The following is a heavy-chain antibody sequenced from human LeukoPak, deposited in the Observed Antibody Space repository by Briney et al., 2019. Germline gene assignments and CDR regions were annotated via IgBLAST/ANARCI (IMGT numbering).Heavy chain of an antibody. V-gene: IGHV1-2*02. CDR2: INPNTGST. CDR3: ARDLPDTDYYETIGDYYPRYFDY. CDR1: GYTFIGYY. Sequence: ASVKVSCKASGYTFIGYYMHWVRQAPGHGLEWMGYINPNTGSTNFAQKFQGRVTISRDTSISTAYMELSRLKSDDTAVYYCARDLPDTDYYETIGDYYPRYFDYWGQGTLVTVAS. D-gene: IGHD3-22*01. J-gene: IGHJ4*02.